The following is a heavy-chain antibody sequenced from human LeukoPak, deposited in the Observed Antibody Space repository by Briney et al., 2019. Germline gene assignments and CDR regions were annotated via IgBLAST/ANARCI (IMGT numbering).Heavy chain of an antibody. D-gene: IGHD1-1*01. V-gene: IGHV4-39*01. CDR3: AIPNTNNWPFDY. CDR1: GGSISSSSYY. CDR2: IYSVRST. J-gene: IGHJ4*02. Sequence: SETLSLTCTVTGGSISSSSYYWGWIRQPPGKGLEWLGSIYSVRSTYYNPSLKSRVTISVDTSKNQFSLKLSSVTAADTAVYYCAIPNTNNWPFDYWSQGTLVTVSS.